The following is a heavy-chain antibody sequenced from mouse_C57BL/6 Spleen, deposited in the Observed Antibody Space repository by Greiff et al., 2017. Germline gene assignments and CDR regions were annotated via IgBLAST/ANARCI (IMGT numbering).Heavy chain of an antibody. J-gene: IGHJ2*01. CDR1: GYTFTSYW. D-gene: IGHD2-1*01. V-gene: IGHV1-55*01. CDR3: ARYGNCGYCDN. CDR2: IYPGSGST. Sequence: QVQLQQPGAELVKPGASVKMSCKASGYTFTSYWITWVKQRPGQGLEWIGDIYPGSGSTNYNEKFKSKATLTVDTSSSTAYMQLSSLTSEESSVYYCARYGNCGYCDNRNQGTTVTVSS.